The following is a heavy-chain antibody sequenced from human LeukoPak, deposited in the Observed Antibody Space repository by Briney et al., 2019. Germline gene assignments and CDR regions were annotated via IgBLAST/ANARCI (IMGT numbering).Heavy chain of an antibody. D-gene: IGHD3-9*01. CDR1: GFIFCSYG. Sequence: GRSLRLSCAASGFIFCSYGMHWVRQAPGKGLEWVAVISYDGSNKYYADSVKGRFTISRDNSKNTLYLQMNSLRAEDTAVYYCAKGSYQYYDILTGASYYFDYWGQGTLVTVSS. V-gene: IGHV3-30*18. J-gene: IGHJ4*02. CDR3: AKGSYQYYDILTGASYYFDY. CDR2: ISYDGSNK.